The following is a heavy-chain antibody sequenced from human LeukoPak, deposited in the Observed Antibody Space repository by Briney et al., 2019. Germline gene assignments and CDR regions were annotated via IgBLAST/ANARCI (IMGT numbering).Heavy chain of an antibody. CDR2: ISSNGGST. CDR3: ARSNQVRVLSGYYDY. D-gene: IGHD3-22*01. J-gene: IGHJ4*02. Sequence: PGRSLRLSCAASGFTFSSYAMHWVRQAPGKGLEYVSAISSNGGSTYYANSVKGRFTISRDNSKNTLYLQMGSLRAEDMAVYYCARSNQVRVLSGYYDYWGQGTLVTVSS. CDR1: GFTFSSYA. V-gene: IGHV3-64*01.